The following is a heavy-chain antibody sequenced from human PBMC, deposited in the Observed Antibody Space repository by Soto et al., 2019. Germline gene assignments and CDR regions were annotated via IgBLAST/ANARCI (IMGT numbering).Heavy chain of an antibody. CDR2: IYYSGST. CDR3: ARSVFP. Sequence: SETLSLTCTVSGDSISDDTYYWSWIRQPPGKGLEWIGNIYYSGSTDYNPSLKSRVTISVDTSKNQFSLKLTSVTAADTAVYYCARSVFPWGQGTLVTVSS. CDR1: GDSISDDTYY. J-gene: IGHJ5*02. V-gene: IGHV4-39*07.